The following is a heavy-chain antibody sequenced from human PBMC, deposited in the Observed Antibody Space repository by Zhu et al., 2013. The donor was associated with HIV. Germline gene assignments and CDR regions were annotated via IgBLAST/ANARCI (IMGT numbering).Heavy chain of an antibody. CDR1: GYTFTGYY. V-gene: IGHV1-2*02. CDR3: ARDRPENQLLADYYYYGLDV. CDR2: INPNSGGT. Sequence: QVQLVQSGAEVKKPGASVKVSCKASGYTFTGYYMHWVRQAPGQGLEWMGWINPNSGGTNYAQKFQGRVTMTRDTSISTAYMELSRLRSDDTAVYYCARDRPENQLLADYYYYGLDVWGQGTTVIVSS. J-gene: IGHJ6*02. D-gene: IGHD1-7*01.